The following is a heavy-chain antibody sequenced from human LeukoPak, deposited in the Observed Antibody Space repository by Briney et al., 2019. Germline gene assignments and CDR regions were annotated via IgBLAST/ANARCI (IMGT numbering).Heavy chain of an antibody. CDR1: GFTFSDHY. CDR2: SRNKATSYVA. CDR3: ARELAAGPSDH. D-gene: IGHD6-13*01. Sequence: GGSLRLSCAASGFTFSDHYMGWVRQAPGKGLQWVGRSRNKATSYVAEYAAPVKGRFTISRDDSKNSVFLQMDSLKTEDTAVYYCARELAAGPSDHWGQGTLVTVSS. V-gene: IGHV3-72*01. J-gene: IGHJ4*02.